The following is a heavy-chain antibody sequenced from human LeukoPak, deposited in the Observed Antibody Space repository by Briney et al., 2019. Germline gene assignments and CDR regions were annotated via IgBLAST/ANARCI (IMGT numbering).Heavy chain of an antibody. CDR3: ASSIGVAAWFDP. V-gene: IGHV1-69*06. CDR2: IIPIFGTA. D-gene: IGHD6-19*01. Sequence: SVKVSCNASGGTFSSYAISWVRQAPGQGLEWMGGIIPIFGTANYAQKFQGRVTITADKSTSTAYMELSSLRSEDTAVYYCASSIGVAAWFDPWGQGTLVTVSS. J-gene: IGHJ5*02. CDR1: GGTFSSYA.